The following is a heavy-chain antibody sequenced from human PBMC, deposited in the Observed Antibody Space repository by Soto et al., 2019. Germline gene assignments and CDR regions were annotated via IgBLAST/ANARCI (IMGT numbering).Heavy chain of an antibody. CDR3: ARRAKAIGRGGDY. J-gene: IGHJ4*02. V-gene: IGHV4-39*01. Sequence: QLQLQESGPGLVKPSETLSLTCTVSGGSISSSSYYWGWIRQPPGKGLEWIGSIYYSGSTYYNPSLKCRVTISVDTSKNRFSLKLSSVTATDTAVYYCARRAKAIGRGGDYWGQGTLVTVSS. D-gene: IGHD2-2*02. CDR2: IYYSGST. CDR1: GGSISSSSYY.